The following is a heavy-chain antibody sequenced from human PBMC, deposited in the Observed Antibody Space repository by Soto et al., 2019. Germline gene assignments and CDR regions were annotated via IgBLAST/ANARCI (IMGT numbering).Heavy chain of an antibody. J-gene: IGHJ4*02. CDR1: GVPFSNYA. CDR3: TRGSHSPGIAMDGFSY. D-gene: IGHD2-2*03. CDR2: VIPFFATT. V-gene: IGHV1-69*13. Sequence: SVKVSCKASGVPFSNYAISWVRQAPGQGLEWLGGVIPFFATTRYAQKFQGRVTITADESTSTSYMEVSGLTSEDTAIYYCTRGSHSPGIAMDGFSYWGQGTLVTVSS.